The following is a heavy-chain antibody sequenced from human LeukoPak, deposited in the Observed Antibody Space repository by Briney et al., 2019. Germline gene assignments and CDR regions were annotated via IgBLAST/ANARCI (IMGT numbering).Heavy chain of an antibody. CDR1: GGTLSSHA. J-gene: IGHJ3*02. D-gene: IGHD3-16*01. Sequence: SVKVSCKASGGTLSSHAISWVRQAPGQGLEWMGGILPFFGTANYAQKFQDRVTITADESTSTAYMELSSLRSEDTAMYFCARDLGEGGAFDIWGQGTMVTVSS. CDR2: ILPFFGTA. CDR3: ARDLGEGGAFDI. V-gene: IGHV1-69*13.